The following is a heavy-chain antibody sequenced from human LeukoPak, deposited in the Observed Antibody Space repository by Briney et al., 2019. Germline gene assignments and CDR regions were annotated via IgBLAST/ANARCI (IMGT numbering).Heavy chain of an antibody. CDR3: ARVGRDSSSWYTHSYYYYYMDV. D-gene: IGHD6-13*01. J-gene: IGHJ6*03. CDR2: INAGNGNT. V-gene: IGHV1-3*01. Sequence: ASVKVSCKASGHTFTSYAMHWVRQAPGQRLEWMGWINAGNGNTKYSQKFQGRVTITRDTSASTAYMELSSLRSEDTAVYYCARVGRDSSSWYTHSYYYYYMDVWGKGTTVTVSS. CDR1: GHTFTSYA.